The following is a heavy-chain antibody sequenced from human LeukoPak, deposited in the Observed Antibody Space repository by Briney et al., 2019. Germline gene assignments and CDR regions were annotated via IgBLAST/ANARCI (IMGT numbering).Heavy chain of an antibody. D-gene: IGHD3-22*01. Sequence: GGSLRLSCAASGFTFSSSAMHWVRQASGKGLEWVARIRSNASSNGSAYAASGKGRITIDSDDYTKTAHMNMKRLKNEATDVYYCTRLGSGYHREYDSRGERTLVTVSS. CDR1: GFTFSSSA. CDR2: IRSNASSNGS. CDR3: TRLGSGYHREYDS. V-gene: IGHV3-73*01. J-gene: IGHJ5*01.